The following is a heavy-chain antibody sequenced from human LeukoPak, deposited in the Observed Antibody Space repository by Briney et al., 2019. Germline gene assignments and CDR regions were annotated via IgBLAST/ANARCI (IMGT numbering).Heavy chain of an antibody. D-gene: IGHD7-27*01. CDR2: IKSKTDGGAT. CDR1: GFTFSNAW. V-gene: IGHV3-15*01. Sequence: GGSLRLSCAASGFTFSNAWMSWVRQAPGKGLEWVGRIKSKTDGGATDYAAPVKGRFTISRDASQNMLYLQMSSLKTEDTAMYYCTTRVTGDFGSYFDCWGQGTLVTVSS. J-gene: IGHJ4*02. CDR3: TTRVTGDFGSYFDC.